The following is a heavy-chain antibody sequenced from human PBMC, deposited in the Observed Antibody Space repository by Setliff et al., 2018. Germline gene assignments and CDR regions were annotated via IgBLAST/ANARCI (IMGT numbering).Heavy chain of an antibody. CDR2: IIPILGIA. CDR3: AREGGWNGIILYYFDY. CDR1: GGTFSSYA. V-gene: IGHV1-69*10. J-gene: IGHJ4*02. D-gene: IGHD1-1*01. Sequence: GASVKVSCKASGGTFSSYAISWVRQAPGQGLEWMGGIIPILGIANYAQKFQGRVTITADESTSTAYMELRSLRSEDTAVYYCAREGGWNGIILYYFDYWGQGTLVTVSS.